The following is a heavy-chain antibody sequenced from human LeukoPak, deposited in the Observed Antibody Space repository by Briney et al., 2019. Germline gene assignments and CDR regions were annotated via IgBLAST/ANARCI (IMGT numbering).Heavy chain of an antibody. CDR2: ISWNSGSI. CDR1: GMTFDDYA. CDR3: GLMVRGVLDY. D-gene: IGHD3-10*01. V-gene: IGHV3-9*03. Sequence: SLRLSCAASGMTFDDYAMHWVRQAPGKGLEWVSGISWNSGSIGYADSVKGRFTISRDNAKNSLYLQMNSLRAEDMALYYCGLMVRGVLDYWGQGTLVTVSS. J-gene: IGHJ4*02.